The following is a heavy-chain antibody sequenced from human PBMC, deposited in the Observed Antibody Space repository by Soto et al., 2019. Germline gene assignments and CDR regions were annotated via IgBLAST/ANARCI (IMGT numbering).Heavy chain of an antibody. CDR1: GFTFSSYW. J-gene: IGHJ4*01. Sequence: GGSLRLSCAVSGFTFSSYWMHWVRQAPGKGLVWVSRINTDGTTTTYADSVKGRFTISRDNAKNTLYLQMNSLRAEDTAVYYCAREGSSGSHRRYFFDYWGQGTLVTVS. CDR2: INTDGTTT. V-gene: IGHV3-74*01. D-gene: IGHD3-16*02. CDR3: AREGSSGSHRRYFFDY.